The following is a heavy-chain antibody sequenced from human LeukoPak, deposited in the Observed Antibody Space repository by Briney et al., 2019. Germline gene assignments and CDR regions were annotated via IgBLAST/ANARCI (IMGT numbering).Heavy chain of an antibody. CDR1: GYTFSSDG. CDR2: IYPRDGST. Sequence: SVKVSCKAPGYTFSSDGITWVRQAPGQGLEWMGMIYPRDGSTSYAQKFQGRVTVTRDTSTSTVHMELSGLRSEDTAVYYCARDQEGFDYWGQGTLVTVSS. CDR3: ARDQEGFDY. J-gene: IGHJ4*02. V-gene: IGHV1-46*01.